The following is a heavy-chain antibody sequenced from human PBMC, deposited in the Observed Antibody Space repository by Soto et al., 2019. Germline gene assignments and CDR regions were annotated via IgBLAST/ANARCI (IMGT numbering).Heavy chain of an antibody. V-gene: IGHV1-3*05. CDR2: INAGNGNT. CDR1: GYTFTSYA. CDR3: ARDVGGFDY. D-gene: IGHD1-26*01. J-gene: IGHJ4*02. Sequence: QVQLVQSGAEEKKPGASVKVSCKASGYTFTSYAMHWVRQAPGQRLEWMGWINAGNGNTKYSQKCQGRVTITRDTAASTAYMKLSSLRSEDTAVYYCARDVGGFDYWGQGTLVTVSS.